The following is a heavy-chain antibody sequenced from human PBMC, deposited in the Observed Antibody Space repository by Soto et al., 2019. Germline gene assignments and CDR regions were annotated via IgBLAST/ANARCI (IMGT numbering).Heavy chain of an antibody. CDR2: INPSGGHT. Sequence: QVQLVQSGAEVKKPGASVKVSCKASGNTFSNYYIHWVRQAPGQGLEWMGTINPSGGHTTYAQKFLGRVTMTRDTSPSPLYMELTSLRSEDTAVYYCARGGHVVVVTAAFDYWGQGTLVTVSS. CDR1: GNTFSNYY. V-gene: IGHV1-46*03. D-gene: IGHD2-21*02. CDR3: ARGGHVVVVTAAFDY. J-gene: IGHJ4*02.